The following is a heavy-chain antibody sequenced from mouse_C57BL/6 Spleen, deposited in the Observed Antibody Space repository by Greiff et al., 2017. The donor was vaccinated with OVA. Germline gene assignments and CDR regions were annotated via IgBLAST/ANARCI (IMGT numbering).Heavy chain of an antibody. Sequence: QVQLQQPGAELVKPGASVKLSCTASGYTFTSYWMHWVKQRPGQGLEWIGMIHPNSGSTNYNEKFKSKATLTVDKSSSTAYMQLSSLTSEDSAVYYCANIYYDSSMDYWGQGTSVTVSS. CDR1: GYTFTSYW. V-gene: IGHV1-64*01. D-gene: IGHD2-4*01. J-gene: IGHJ4*01. CDR2: IHPNSGST. CDR3: ANIYYDSSMDY.